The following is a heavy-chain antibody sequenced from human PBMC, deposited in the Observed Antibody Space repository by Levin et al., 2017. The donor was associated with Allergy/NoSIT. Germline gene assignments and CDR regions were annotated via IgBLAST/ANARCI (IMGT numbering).Heavy chain of an antibody. D-gene: IGHD3-10*01. CDR2: ISYDGSNK. V-gene: IGHV3-30-3*01. CDR1: GFTFSSYA. Sequence: PGGSLRLSCAASGFTFSSYAMHWVRQAPGKGLEWVAVISYDGSNKYYADSVKGRFTISRDNSKNTLYLQMNSLRAEDTAVYYCAREYYGSGSYYDYWGQGTLVTVSS. J-gene: IGHJ4*02. CDR3: AREYYGSGSYYDY.